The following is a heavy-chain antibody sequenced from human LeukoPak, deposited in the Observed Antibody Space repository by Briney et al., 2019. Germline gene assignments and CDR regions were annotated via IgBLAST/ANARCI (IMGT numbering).Heavy chain of an antibody. D-gene: IGHD2-15*01. Sequence: GGSLRLSCTTSGFTFGGYSMSWVRQAPGKGLDWVGFIRSERYGRTTEYASSVKGRFIISRDDSKGVAYLQMNSLENEDTAVYYCTRDDSTDPNWGRGTLVTVS. V-gene: IGHV3-49*04. CDR2: IRSERYGRTT. CDR1: GFTFGGYS. J-gene: IGHJ4*02. CDR3: TRDDSTDPN.